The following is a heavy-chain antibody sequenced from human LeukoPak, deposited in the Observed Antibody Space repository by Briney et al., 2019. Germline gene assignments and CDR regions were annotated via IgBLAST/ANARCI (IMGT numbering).Heavy chain of an antibody. CDR2: ISSSSSTI. V-gene: IGHV3-48*04. CDR3: ARLGRGFTYYYDSSGYYETDY. CDR1: GFTFSSYS. J-gene: IGHJ4*02. D-gene: IGHD3-22*01. Sequence: GGSLRLSCAASGFTFSSYSMNWVRQAPGKGLEWVSYISSSSSTIYYADSVKGRFTISRDNAKNSLYLQMNSLRAEDTAVYYCARLGRGFTYYYDSSGYYETDYWGQGTLVTVSS.